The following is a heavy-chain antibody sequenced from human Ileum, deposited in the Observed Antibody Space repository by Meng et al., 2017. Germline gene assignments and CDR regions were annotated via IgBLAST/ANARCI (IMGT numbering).Heavy chain of an antibody. J-gene: IGHJ4*02. Sequence: HVQMGHCWAEVKEAGVSVKGSLRGSLYTFNYYHIQWVRQVPGQGLECMGWINPTDDSTQYAQRFQGRVTVTRDTSTAFMELNRLTSDDSAIYFCARDKNGDGTASLDYWGQGTLVTVSS. CDR3: ARDKNGDGTASLDY. CDR2: INPTDDST. CDR1: LYTFNYYH. D-gene: IGHD5-24*01. V-gene: IGHV1-2*02.